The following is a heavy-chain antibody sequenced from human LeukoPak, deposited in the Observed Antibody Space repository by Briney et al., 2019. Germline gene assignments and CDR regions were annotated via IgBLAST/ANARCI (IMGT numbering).Heavy chain of an antibody. CDR1: GFTFSSYW. D-gene: IGHD1-26*01. J-gene: IGHJ4*02. CDR3: AKDTSGSGTGIDY. Sequence: GGSLRLSCAASGFTFSSYWMSWVRQAPGKGLEWVANIKQDGSEKYYVDSVKGRFTISRDNSKNTLYLQMNSLRAEDTAMYYCAKDTSGSGTGIDYWGQGTLVTVSS. V-gene: IGHV3-7*01. CDR2: IKQDGSEK.